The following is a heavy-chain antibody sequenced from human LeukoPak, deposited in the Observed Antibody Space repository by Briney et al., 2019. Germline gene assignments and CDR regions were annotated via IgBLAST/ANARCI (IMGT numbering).Heavy chain of an antibody. V-gene: IGHV3-33*01. CDR3: ARDPPYGSGTN. Sequence: GGSLRLSCAASGFTFSSYGMHWVRQAPGKGLEWVAVIWYDGSNKYYADSVKGRFTISRDNSKNTLYLQMNSLRAEDTAVYYCARDPPYGSGTNWGQGTTVTVSS. CDR2: IWYDGSNK. CDR1: GFTFSSYG. D-gene: IGHD3-10*01. J-gene: IGHJ6*02.